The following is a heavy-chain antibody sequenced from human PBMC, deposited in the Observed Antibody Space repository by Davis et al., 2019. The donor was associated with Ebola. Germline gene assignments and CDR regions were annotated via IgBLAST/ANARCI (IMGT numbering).Heavy chain of an antibody. Sequence: HSQTLSLTCAISGDSVSGSSGAWNWIRQSPSRGLEWLGRTYYSSKWYNESALSVKSRITISADTAKNQLSLHLNSVTPEDTAVYYCARGLLRSAFDQWGQGTLVTVSS. V-gene: IGHV6-1*01. CDR2: TYYSSKWYN. CDR3: ARGLLRSAFDQ. CDR1: GDSVSGSSGA. D-gene: IGHD5-12*01. J-gene: IGHJ4*02.